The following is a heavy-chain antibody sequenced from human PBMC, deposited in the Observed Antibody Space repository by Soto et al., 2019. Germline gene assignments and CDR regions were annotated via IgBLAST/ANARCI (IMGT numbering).Heavy chain of an antibody. CDR1: GFPFSAYN. CDR3: SRSPGVGVRGAY. J-gene: IGHJ4*02. Sequence: PGGSLRLSCTGSGFPFSAYNINWVRQAPGKGLEWVSSITVGSSHIYQPNSMKGRFTISRDDAKNSVYPQIDSLRDEDTALYYCSRSPGVGVRGAYWGQGTLVTVSS. D-gene: IGHD3-16*01. V-gene: IGHV3-21*01. CDR2: ITVGSSHI.